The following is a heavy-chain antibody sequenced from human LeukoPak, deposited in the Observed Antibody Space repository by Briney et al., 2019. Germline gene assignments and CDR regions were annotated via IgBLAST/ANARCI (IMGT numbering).Heavy chain of an antibody. J-gene: IGHJ4*02. CDR1: GYTFTGYY. CDR2: INPNSGGT. Sequence: ASVKVSCKASGYTFTGYYMHWVRQAPGQGLEWMGWINPNSGGTNYAQKFQGRVTMTRDTSISTAYMELSRLRSDDTAVYYCAREVVVVPAARGSGYWGQGTLVTVSS. D-gene: IGHD2-2*01. V-gene: IGHV1-2*02. CDR3: AREVVVVPAARGSGY.